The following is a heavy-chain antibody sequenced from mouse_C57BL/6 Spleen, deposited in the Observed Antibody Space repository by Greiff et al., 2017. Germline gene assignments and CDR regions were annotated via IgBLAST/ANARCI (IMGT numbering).Heavy chain of an antibody. CDR1: GYTFTSYW. D-gene: IGHD1-1*01. CDR3: ARALDYDGSRYFDY. Sequence: VQLQQPGAELVKPGASVKLSCKASGYTFTSYWMHWVKQRPGQGLEWIGMIHPNSGSTNYNEKFKSKATLTVDKSSSTAYMQLSSLTSEDSAVYYCARALDYDGSRYFDYWGQGTTLTVSS. CDR2: IHPNSGST. J-gene: IGHJ2*01. V-gene: IGHV1-64*01.